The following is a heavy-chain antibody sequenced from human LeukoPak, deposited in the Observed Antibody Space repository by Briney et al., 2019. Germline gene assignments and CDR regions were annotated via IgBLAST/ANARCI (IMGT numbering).Heavy chain of an antibody. CDR3: ARDHPPNDYYDSSGYYFDY. D-gene: IGHD3-22*01. J-gene: IGHJ4*02. Sequence: PGGSLRLSCAASGFTVSSNYMRWVSQAPGKGREWVSVIYSGGSTYYADSVKGRLPIARANSKNTLYLQMNSLRAEDTAVYYCARDHPPNDYYDSSGYYFDYWGQGTLVTVSS. CDR2: IYSGGST. V-gene: IGHV3-66*02. CDR1: GFTVSSNY.